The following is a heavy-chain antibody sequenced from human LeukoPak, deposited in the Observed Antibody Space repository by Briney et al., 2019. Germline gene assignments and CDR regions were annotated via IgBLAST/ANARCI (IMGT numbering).Heavy chain of an antibody. CDR3: ARVGKAYCGADCYPPGAFDI. D-gene: IGHD2-21*02. CDR1: GGSISSYY. Sequence: SETLSLTCTVSGGSISSYYWSWIRRPPGKGLEWIGYIYYSGSTNYNPSLKSRVTISVDTSKNQFSLKLSSVTAADTAMYFCARVGKAYCGADCYPPGAFDIWGQGTMVTVSS. CDR2: IYYSGST. V-gene: IGHV4-59*08. J-gene: IGHJ3*02.